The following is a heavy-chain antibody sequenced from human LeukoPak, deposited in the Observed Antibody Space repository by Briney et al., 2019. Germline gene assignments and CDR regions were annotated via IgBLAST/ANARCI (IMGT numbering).Heavy chain of an antibody. Sequence: SETLSLTCTVSGVSISSSNSYWGWIRQPPGKGLEWIGSIYYSGNTYYNASLKSQVSISIDTPKNQFSLRLTSVTAADTAVYYCARQTGSGLFILPGGQGTLVTVSS. CDR1: GVSISSSNSY. J-gene: IGHJ4*02. CDR2: IYYSGNT. D-gene: IGHD3/OR15-3a*01. V-gene: IGHV4-39*01. CDR3: ARQTGSGLFILP.